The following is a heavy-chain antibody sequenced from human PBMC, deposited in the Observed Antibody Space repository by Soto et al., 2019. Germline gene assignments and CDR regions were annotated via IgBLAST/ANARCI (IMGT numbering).Heavy chain of an antibody. CDR2: IKQDGSEK. CDR3: ESVVYSNDWTFDY. CDR1: GFTFGNFW. J-gene: IGHJ4*01. V-gene: IGHV3-7*01. Sequence: GGSLRLSCAASGFTFGNFWMSWVRQAPGKGLEWMANIKQDGSEKYYVDSVKGRFTLSRDNAKNSLHLQMNSLKAEDTAMYLCESVVYSNDWTFDYWGQGTLVTVSS. D-gene: IGHD3-9*01.